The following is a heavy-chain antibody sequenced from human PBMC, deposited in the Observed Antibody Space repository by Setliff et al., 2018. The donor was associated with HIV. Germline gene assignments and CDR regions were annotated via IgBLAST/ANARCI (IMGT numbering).Heavy chain of an antibody. J-gene: IGHJ4*02. CDR2: FDPEYDKT. CDR3: AREKYGDKFDY. V-gene: IGHV1-24*01. D-gene: IGHD2-8*01. CDR1: GYTLTELS. Sequence: GASVKVSCKVSGYTLTELSIHWVRQAPGKGLEWMGGFDPEYDKTFCAQKFQGRVTMSEDTSTDTVYMDLRSLRSDDTAMYYCAREKYGDKFDYWGQGTLVTVSS.